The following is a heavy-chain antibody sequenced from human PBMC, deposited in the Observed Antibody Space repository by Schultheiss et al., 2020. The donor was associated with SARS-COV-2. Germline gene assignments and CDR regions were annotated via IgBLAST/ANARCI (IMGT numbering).Heavy chain of an antibody. CDR1: GFTFSDYY. CDR3: TTGGLRFVY. D-gene: IGHD3-16*01. V-gene: IGHV3-53*01. Sequence: GGSLRLSCAASGFTFSDYYMSWVRQAPGKGLEWVSVIYSGGSTYYADSVKGRFTISRDNAKNSLYLQMNSLKTEDTAVYYCTTGGLRFVYWGQGTLVTVSS. J-gene: IGHJ4*02. CDR2: IYSGGST.